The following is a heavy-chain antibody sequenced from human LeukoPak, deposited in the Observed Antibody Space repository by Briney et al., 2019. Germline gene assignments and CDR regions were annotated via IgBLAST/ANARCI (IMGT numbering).Heavy chain of an antibody. Sequence: PGGSLRLSCAASGFTFSSYWMSWVRQAPGKGLEWLANIKQDGSEKYYVDSVKGRFTISRDNAKNSVSLQMNSLRAEDTAVYYCARPYYDTSGSYWGQGTLVTVFS. J-gene: IGHJ4*02. CDR1: GFTFSSYW. CDR3: ARPYYDTSGSY. V-gene: IGHV3-7*01. D-gene: IGHD3-22*01. CDR2: IKQDGSEK.